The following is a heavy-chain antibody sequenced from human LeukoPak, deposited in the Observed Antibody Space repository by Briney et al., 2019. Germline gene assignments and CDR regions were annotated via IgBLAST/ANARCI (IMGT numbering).Heavy chain of an antibody. Sequence: GGSLRLSCAASGFTFSSFGMHWVRQAPGKGLEWVAFISYDVSNKYYADSVKGRFTISRDNSKNTLYLQMNSPRAEDTAVYYCAKFITMIVARGAFDIWGQGTMVTVSS. CDR1: GFTFSSFG. J-gene: IGHJ3*02. CDR3: AKFITMIVARGAFDI. D-gene: IGHD3-22*01. CDR2: ISYDVSNK. V-gene: IGHV3-30*18.